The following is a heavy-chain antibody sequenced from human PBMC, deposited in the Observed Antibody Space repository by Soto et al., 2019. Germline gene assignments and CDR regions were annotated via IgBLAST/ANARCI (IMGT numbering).Heavy chain of an antibody. V-gene: IGHV3-53*01. CDR1: GLTVSSNY. CDR2: INRGGST. Sequence: EVQLVESGGGLIQPGGSLRLSCATSGLTVSSNYMSWVRQPPGKGLEWVSVINRGGSTYYADSVKGRFTISRDNSKNMLYLQMSSLRAEDTAVYYCASRASIAVTVGGDYWGQGTLVTVSS. J-gene: IGHJ4*02. D-gene: IGHD6-19*01. CDR3: ASRASIAVTVGGDY.